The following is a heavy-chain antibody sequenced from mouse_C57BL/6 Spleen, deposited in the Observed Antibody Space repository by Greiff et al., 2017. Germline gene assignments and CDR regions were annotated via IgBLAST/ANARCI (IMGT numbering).Heavy chain of an antibody. CDR3: ARRGINYAMDY. J-gene: IGHJ4*01. V-gene: IGHV1-52*01. Sequence: QVQLQQPGAELVRPGSSVKLSCKASGYTFTSYWMHWVKQRPIQGLEWIGNIDPSDSETPYNQKFKDKATLTVDKSSSTAYMQLSSLTSDDSAVDYCARRGINYAMDYWGQGTSVTVSS. CDR1: GYTFTSYW. CDR2: IDPSDSET.